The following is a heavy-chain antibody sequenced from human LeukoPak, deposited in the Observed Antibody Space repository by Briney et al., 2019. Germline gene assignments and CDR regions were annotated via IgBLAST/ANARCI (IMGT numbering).Heavy chain of an antibody. Sequence: GGSLRLSCAASGFTFSSYAMHWVRQAPGKGLEWVAVISYDGSNKYYADSVKGRFTISRDNSKNTLYLQMNSLRAEDTAVYYCARGVAAVGLYYYYYGMDVWGQGTTVTVSS. D-gene: IGHD6-13*01. CDR3: ARGVAAVGLYYYYYGMDV. J-gene: IGHJ6*02. CDR2: ISYDGSNK. V-gene: IGHV3-30-3*01. CDR1: GFTFSSYA.